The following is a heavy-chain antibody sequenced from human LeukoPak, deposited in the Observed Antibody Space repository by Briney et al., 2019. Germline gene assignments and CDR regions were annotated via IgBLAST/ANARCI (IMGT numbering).Heavy chain of an antibody. V-gene: IGHV3-15*01. CDR3: TTDPSMAARPDEDY. CDR1: GFTFSSYA. D-gene: IGHD6-6*01. Sequence: PGGSLRLSCAASGFTFSSYAMTWVRQAPGKGLEWVGRIKSKTDGGTTDYAAPVKGRFTISRDDSKNTLYLQMNSLKTEDTAVYYCTTDPSMAARPDEDYWGQGTLVTVSS. J-gene: IGHJ4*02. CDR2: IKSKTDGGTT.